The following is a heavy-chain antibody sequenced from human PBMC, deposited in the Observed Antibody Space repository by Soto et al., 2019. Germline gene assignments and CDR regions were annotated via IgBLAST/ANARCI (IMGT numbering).Heavy chain of an antibody. CDR3: ARDPYYYDSSGLGGFDP. D-gene: IGHD3-22*01. Sequence: AAVKVSCKASGYTFTGYYMHWVRQAPGQGLEWMGWINPNSGGTNYAQKFQGRVTMTRDTSISTAYMELSRLRPDDTAVYYCARDPYYYDSSGLGGFDPWGQGTLVTVSS. V-gene: IGHV1-2*02. CDR1: GYTFTGYY. J-gene: IGHJ5*02. CDR2: INPNSGGT.